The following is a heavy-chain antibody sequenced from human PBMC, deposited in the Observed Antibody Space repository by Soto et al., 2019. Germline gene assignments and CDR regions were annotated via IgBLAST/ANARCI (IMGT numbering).Heavy chain of an antibody. D-gene: IGHD3-3*01. Sequence: SQSLSVSRAIYWDSVSSNSSHWNWIRQSPSRGLEWLGRTYYRSKWYNDCGVSLKSRININPDTSKNQFSLQLNSVTPEETAVYYCARDSRITTLRDMDVWGQGTT. CDR1: WDSVSSNSSH. V-gene: IGHV6-1*01. J-gene: IGHJ6*02. CDR2: TYYRSKWYN. CDR3: ARDSRITTLRDMDV.